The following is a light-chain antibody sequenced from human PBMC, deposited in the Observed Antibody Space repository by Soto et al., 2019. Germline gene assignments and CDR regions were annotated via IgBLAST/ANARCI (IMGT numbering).Light chain of an antibody. CDR3: QQYGRSPPFT. CDR1: QSVSSTY. Sequence: EIVLTQSPGTLSLSPGERATLSCRASQSVSSTYIAWYQQNPGQAPRLLIYGASSRATGIPDRFSGSGSGTDFTLTISRLEPEDFAVCFCQQYGRSPPFTFCQGTKVEIK. CDR2: GAS. V-gene: IGKV3-20*01. J-gene: IGKJ2*01.